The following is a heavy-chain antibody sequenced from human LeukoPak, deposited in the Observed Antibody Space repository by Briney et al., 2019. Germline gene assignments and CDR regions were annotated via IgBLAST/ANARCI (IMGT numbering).Heavy chain of an antibody. Sequence: SETLSLTCAVYGGSFSGYYWSWIRQPPGKGLEWIGEINHSGSTNYNPSLKSRVTISVDTSKNQFSLKLSSVTAADTAVYYCARGRSSSWYIPDFDYWGPGSLVTVSS. CDR1: GGSFSGYY. V-gene: IGHV4-34*01. J-gene: IGHJ4*02. CDR2: INHSGST. CDR3: ARGRSSSWYIPDFDY. D-gene: IGHD6-13*01.